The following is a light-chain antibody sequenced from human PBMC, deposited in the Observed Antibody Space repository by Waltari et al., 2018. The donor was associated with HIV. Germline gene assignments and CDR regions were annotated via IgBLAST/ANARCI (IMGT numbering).Light chain of an antibody. Sequence: QSVLTQPPSVSEAPRQRVAISCSGSSSNIANNAVNWYQQLPGKAPKLLIYYDDLLPSGVSDRFSVSKSGTSASLAISGLQSEDEADYYCAAWDDSLNGPVFGGGTKLTVL. CDR3: AAWDDSLNGPV. CDR2: YDD. CDR1: SSNIANNA. J-gene: IGLJ2*01. V-gene: IGLV1-36*01.